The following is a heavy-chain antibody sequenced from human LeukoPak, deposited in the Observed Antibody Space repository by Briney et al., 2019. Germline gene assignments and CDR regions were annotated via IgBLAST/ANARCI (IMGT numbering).Heavy chain of an antibody. V-gene: IGHV4-4*07. CDR3: AREGADSITMVRGVILTKNWFDP. Sequence: PSETLSLTCTVSGGSIRRYYWSWIRQPAGKGLEWIGRIYTSGSTNYNPSLKSRVTMSVDTSKNQFSLKLSSVTAADTAVYYCAREGADSITMVRGVILTKNWFDPWGQGTLVTVSS. J-gene: IGHJ5*02. CDR2: IYTSGST. CDR1: GGSIRRYY. D-gene: IGHD3-10*01.